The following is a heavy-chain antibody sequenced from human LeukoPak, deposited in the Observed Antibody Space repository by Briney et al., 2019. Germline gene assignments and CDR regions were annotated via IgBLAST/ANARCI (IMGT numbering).Heavy chain of an antibody. CDR3: AKRGVVIRVILVGFHKEAYYFDS. D-gene: IGHD3-22*01. CDR1: GITLSNYG. CDR2: INGSGGST. V-gene: IGHV3-23*01. Sequence: PGGSRRLSCAVSGITLSNYGMSWVRQAPGRGLEWVAGINGSGGSTNYADAVKGRFTISRDSPKNTLYLQMNSLRAEDTAVYFCAKRGVVIRVILVGFHKEAYYFDSWGQGALVTVSS. J-gene: IGHJ4*02.